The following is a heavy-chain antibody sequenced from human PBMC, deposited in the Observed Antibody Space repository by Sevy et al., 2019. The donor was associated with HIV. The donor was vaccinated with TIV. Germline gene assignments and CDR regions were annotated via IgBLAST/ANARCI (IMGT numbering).Heavy chain of an antibody. CDR1: GYTFTGHY. CDR3: ARVFPYCSGGSCYSPYDVFDI. V-gene: IGHV1-2*02. J-gene: IGHJ3*02. D-gene: IGHD2-15*01. CDR2: INPNSGST. Sequence: ASVKVSCKASGYTFTGHYMHWVRQAPGQGLEWMGWINPNSGSTDYAQMFQGRVTLTRDTSISTAYLERSRLTSDDTAVYYCARVFPYCSGGSCYSPYDVFDIWGQGTMVTVSS.